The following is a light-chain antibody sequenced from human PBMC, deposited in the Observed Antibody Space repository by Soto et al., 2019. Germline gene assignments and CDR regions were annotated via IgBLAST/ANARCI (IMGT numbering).Light chain of an antibody. V-gene: IGLV2-11*01. Sequence: QSALTQPRSVSGSPGQSVTISCTGTSSDVGGYNYVSWYQQHPGKAPKVMIYDVSKRPSGVPDRFSGSKSGNTASLTISGLLAEDEADYYCCSYAGSYTLYVFGTGTKLTVL. CDR2: DVS. J-gene: IGLJ1*01. CDR1: SSDVGGYNY. CDR3: CSYAGSYTLYV.